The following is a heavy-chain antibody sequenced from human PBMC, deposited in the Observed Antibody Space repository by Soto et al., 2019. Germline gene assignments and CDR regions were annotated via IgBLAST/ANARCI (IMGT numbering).Heavy chain of an antibody. CDR3: AKVDTSIFVVCDAFDI. Sequence: QVQLVESGGGVVQPGRSLRLSCAASGFTFSKCGMHGARQAPGKGLEGVAVISYDGSNEYNADSVKCRFTISRDNSNKKLYMQMNSMGDEDAAVYSCAKVDTSIFVVCDAFDIWGQGTMVTVSS. V-gene: IGHV3-30*18. CDR2: ISYDGSNE. J-gene: IGHJ3*02. D-gene: IGHD2-21*01. CDR1: GFTFSKCG.